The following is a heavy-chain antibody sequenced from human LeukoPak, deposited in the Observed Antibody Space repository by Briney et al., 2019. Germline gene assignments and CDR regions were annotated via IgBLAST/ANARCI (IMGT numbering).Heavy chain of an antibody. V-gene: IGHV3-30*04. CDR1: GFNFSRNA. J-gene: IGHJ5*02. CDR2: ISNDGSNK. CDR3: AKVRGGSYLSFWFDP. D-gene: IGHD1-26*01. Sequence: PGGSLRLSCAASGFNFSRNAMHWVRQAAGKGLEWVAVISNDGSNKYYADSVKGRFTISRDNSKNTLYLQMNSLRAEDTAVYYCAKVRGGSYLSFWFDPWGQGTLVTVSS.